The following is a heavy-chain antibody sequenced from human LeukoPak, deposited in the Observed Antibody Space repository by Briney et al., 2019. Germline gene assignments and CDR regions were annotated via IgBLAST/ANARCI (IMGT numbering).Heavy chain of an antibody. V-gene: IGHV1-8*01. D-gene: IGHD3-3*01. CDR3: ARDVGRTDFWSGYFLGYYYMDV. Sequence: GAPVKVSCKASGYTFTSYDINWVRQATGQGLEWMGWMNPNSGNTGYAQKFQGRVTMTRNTSISTAYMELSSLRSEDTAVYYCARDVGRTDFWSGYFLGYYYMDVWGKGTTVTVSS. J-gene: IGHJ6*03. CDR1: GYTFTSYD. CDR2: MNPNSGNT.